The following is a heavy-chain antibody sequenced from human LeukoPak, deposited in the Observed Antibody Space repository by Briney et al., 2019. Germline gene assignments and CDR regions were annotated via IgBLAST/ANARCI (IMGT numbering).Heavy chain of an antibody. CDR1: GGTVSSYSFY. D-gene: IGHD3-10*01. CDR3: ARHQSYGSGTYYAPLDT. CDR2: IYSSGST. V-gene: IGHV4-39*01. J-gene: IGHJ5*02. Sequence: PWETLTLTCTVSGGTVSSYSFYWGRIPQPPMLGLVWIGSIYSSGSTEYNLSLKRRVTISVDTARNQFSLKLSSVTAADTAVYDCARHQSYGSGTYYAPLDTWGQGILVTVSS.